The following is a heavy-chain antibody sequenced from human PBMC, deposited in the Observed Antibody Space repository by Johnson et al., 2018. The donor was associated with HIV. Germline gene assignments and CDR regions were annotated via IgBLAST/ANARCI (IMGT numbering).Heavy chain of an antibody. CDR1: GFTFSSYG. CDR3: AKVRIAARPRDAFDI. Sequence: VQLVESGGGVVQPGRSLRLSCAASGFTFSSYGMHWVRQAPGKGLEWVAVIWYDGSNKYYADSVKGRFTISRDNSKNMLYLQMNSLRAEDTAVYYCAKVRIAARPRDAFDIWCQGTMVTVSS. J-gene: IGHJ3*02. D-gene: IGHD6-6*01. CDR2: IWYDGSNK. V-gene: IGHV3-33*06.